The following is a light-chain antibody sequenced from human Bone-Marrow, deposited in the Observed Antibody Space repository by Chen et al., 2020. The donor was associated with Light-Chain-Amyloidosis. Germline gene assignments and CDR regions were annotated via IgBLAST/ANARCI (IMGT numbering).Light chain of an antibody. J-gene: IGLJ2*01. Sequence: SALTQPASVSGSPGQSITISCTGTSSDVGGYNYVSWYQQHPGKAPKLMIFDVSNRPSGVSNRFSGSRAGRTASLTIAEPQAEDEADYYCGTYRSRSTGVFRGGTKLTVL. V-gene: IGLV2-14*01. CDR1: SSDVGGYNY. CDR2: DVS. CDR3: GTYRSRSTGV.